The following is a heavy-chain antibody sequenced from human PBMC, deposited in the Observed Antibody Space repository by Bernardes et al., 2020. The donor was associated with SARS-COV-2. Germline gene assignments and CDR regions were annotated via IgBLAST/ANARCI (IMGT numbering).Heavy chain of an antibody. D-gene: IGHD3-3*01. J-gene: IGHJ3*02. CDR1: GGSISSYY. CDR3: ARHALGAYDFWSGYYSAFDI. CDR2: IYYSGST. Sequence: SETLSVTCTVSGGSISSYYWSWIRQPPGKGLEWIGYIYYSGSTNYNPSLKSRVTISVDTSKNQFSLKLSSVTAADTAVYYCARHALGAYDFWSGYYSAFDIWGQGTMVTVSS. V-gene: IGHV4-59*08.